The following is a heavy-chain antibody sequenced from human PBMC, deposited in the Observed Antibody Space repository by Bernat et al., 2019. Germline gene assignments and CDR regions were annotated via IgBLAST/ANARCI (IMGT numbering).Heavy chain of an antibody. J-gene: IGHJ4*02. D-gene: IGHD2-15*01. V-gene: IGHV3-11*05. CDR2: ISTSSYYT. Sequence: QVQLVESGGGLVKPGGSLRLSCAASGFTFTDYYMSWVRQAPGKGLEWVSYISTSSYYTNYADSVKGRFTISRDNAKNSIYLQMDSLRPEDTALYYCATSCRGGNCYFDYWGQGTLVTVSS. CDR1: GFTFTDYY. CDR3: ATSCRGGNCYFDY.